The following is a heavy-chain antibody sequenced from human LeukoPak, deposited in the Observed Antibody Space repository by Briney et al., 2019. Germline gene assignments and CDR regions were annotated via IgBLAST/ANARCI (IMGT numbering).Heavy chain of an antibody. V-gene: IGHV1-46*01. Sequence: ASVKVPCKASGYTFTSYDMHWVRQAPGQGLEWMGIINPSGGSTSYAQKFQGRVTMTRDTSTSTVYMELSSLRSEDTAVYYCARDGPRIAALGEDFDYWGQGTLVTVSS. D-gene: IGHD6-6*01. CDR2: INPSGGST. J-gene: IGHJ4*02. CDR1: GYTFTSYD. CDR3: ARDGPRIAALGEDFDY.